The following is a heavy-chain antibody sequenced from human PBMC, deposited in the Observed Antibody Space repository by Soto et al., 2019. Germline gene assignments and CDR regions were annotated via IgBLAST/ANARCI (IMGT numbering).Heavy chain of an antibody. Sequence: ASVKVSCKASGYTFTSYAMHWVRQAPGQRLEWMGWSNAGNGNTKYSQKFQGRVTITRDTSASTAYMELSSLRSEDTAVYYCARAAVRNWLDPWGQGTLVTVSS. CDR3: ARAAVRNWLDP. CDR1: GYTFTSYA. J-gene: IGHJ5*02. V-gene: IGHV1-3*01. CDR2: SNAGNGNT.